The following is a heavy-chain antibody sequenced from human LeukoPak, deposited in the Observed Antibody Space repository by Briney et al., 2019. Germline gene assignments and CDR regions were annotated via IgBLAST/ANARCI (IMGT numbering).Heavy chain of an antibody. V-gene: IGHV3-66*01. CDR1: GFTVSTNY. D-gene: IGHD6-6*01. CDR2: IYSGGST. J-gene: IGHJ3*02. CDR3: ASYRYGSSFAFDI. Sequence: GGSPRLSCGASGFTVSTNYMSWVRQAPGKGLEWVSIIYSGGSTYYADSVKGRFTISRDNSKNTLYLQMNSLRAEDTAVYYCASYRYGSSFAFDIWGQGTMVTVSS.